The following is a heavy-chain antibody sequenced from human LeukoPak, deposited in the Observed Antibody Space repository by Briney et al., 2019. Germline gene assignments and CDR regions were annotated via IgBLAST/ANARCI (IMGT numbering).Heavy chain of an antibody. Sequence: PPGGSLRLSCAASGFTFSSYWMSWVRQAPGKGLEWVANIKQDGSEKHYVDSVKGRFTISRDNAKNSLYLQMNSLRAEDTAVYYCARDDYGDYVSLDYWGQGTLVTVSS. V-gene: IGHV3-7*01. CDR2: IKQDGSEK. D-gene: IGHD4-17*01. J-gene: IGHJ4*02. CDR1: GFTFSSYW. CDR3: ARDDYGDYVSLDY.